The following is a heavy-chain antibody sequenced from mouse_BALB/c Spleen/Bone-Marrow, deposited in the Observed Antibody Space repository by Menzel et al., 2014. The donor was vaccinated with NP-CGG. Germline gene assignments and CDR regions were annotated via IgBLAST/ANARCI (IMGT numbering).Heavy chain of an antibody. J-gene: IGHJ4*01. D-gene: IGHD1-1*01. CDR2: IYPSDSYT. CDR3: TRYGNCHYYAMEY. CDR1: GYTFTSYW. V-gene: IGHV1-69*02. Sequence: QVHVKQSGAELVRPGASVKLSCRASGYTFTSYWINWVRQRPGQGLEWIGNIYPSDSYTNYNQRFKDKATLTVDKSSSTAYMQLSSPRSEDSAVYSCTRYGNCHYYAMEYWGQGTSVTVSS.